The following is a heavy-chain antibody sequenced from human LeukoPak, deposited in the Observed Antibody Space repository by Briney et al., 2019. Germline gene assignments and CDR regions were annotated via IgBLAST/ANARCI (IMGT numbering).Heavy chain of an antibody. Sequence: PGGSLRLSCAASGFPFSTYDMHWVRQAPDKGLQWVAVISSDGYRTDYPDSVRGRFTISRDNFKNTVDLQMISVTAEDTAMYFCAKGLGTGSVLARPLHYWGQGTLVTDSS. V-gene: IGHV3-30*18. D-gene: IGHD3-10*01. CDR1: GFPFSTYD. CDR3: AKGLGTGSVLARPLHY. J-gene: IGHJ4*02. CDR2: ISSDGYRT.